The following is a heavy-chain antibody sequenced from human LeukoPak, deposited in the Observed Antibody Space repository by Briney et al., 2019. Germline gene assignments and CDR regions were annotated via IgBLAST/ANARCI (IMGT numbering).Heavy chain of an antibody. CDR3: ARVGRGDYVWGSYSFDY. CDR2: ISYSGST. Sequence: PSETLSLTCTVSGGSISDYYWSWIRQPPGKGLEWIGYISYSGSTNYNPSLKSRVTISVDTSKNQFSLKLSSVTAADTAVYYCARVGRGDYVWGSYSFDYWGQGTLVTVSP. D-gene: IGHD3-16*01. CDR1: GGSISDYY. V-gene: IGHV4-59*01. J-gene: IGHJ4*02.